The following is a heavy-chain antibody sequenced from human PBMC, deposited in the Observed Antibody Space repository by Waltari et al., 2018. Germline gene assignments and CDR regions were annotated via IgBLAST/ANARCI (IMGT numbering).Heavy chain of an antibody. V-gene: IGHV3-48*04. CDR2: VSGDSGYI. CDR1: GMTSHSYS. Sequence: EVQLVESGGGLVQPGGSLRLSCAASGMTSHSYSMNWVRQAQGKGLEWISYVSGDSGYIYYADSVRGRFTISRDNAQNSMYLQMNNLRADDTAVYYCAGIRRGFWFFDLWGRGTLVTVSS. J-gene: IGHJ2*01. CDR3: AGIRRGFWFFDL. D-gene: IGHD3-10*01.